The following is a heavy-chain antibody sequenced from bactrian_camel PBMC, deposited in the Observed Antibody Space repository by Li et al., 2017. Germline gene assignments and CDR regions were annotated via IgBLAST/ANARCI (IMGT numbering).Heavy chain of an antibody. CDR3: ATEERAYECRAASMWHY. D-gene: IGHD1*01. Sequence: HVQLVESGGGSVQAGGSLTLTCTVSPYRKTRMAWFRHAPGKGREAVVSIDRDDKPAYANFVQGRFAVSRDSAKGILYLQMNNLELEDTAMYYCATEERAYECRAASMWHYWGQGTQVTVS. J-gene: IGHJ4*01. CDR2: IDRDDKP. V-gene: IGHV3S53*01. CDR1: PYRKTR.